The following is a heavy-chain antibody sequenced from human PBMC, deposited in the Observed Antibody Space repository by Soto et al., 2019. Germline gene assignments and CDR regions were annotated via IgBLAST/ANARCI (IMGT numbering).Heavy chain of an antibody. CDR1: GGTFSTYA. J-gene: IGHJ3*02. CDR3: AREIFGVIISGGRDAFDI. D-gene: IGHD3-3*01. CDR2: IIPIFGTA. V-gene: IGHV1-69*13. Sequence: SVKVSCNASGGTFSTYAISWVLHAPGQGLEWMGGIIPIFGTAKYAQKFQGRVTITADESTSTAYMELSSLRSEDTAVYYCAREIFGVIISGGRDAFDIWGQGTMVTVSS.